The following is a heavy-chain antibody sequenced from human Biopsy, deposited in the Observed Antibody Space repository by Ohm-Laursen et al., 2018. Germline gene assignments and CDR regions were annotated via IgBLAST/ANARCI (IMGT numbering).Heavy chain of an antibody. Sequence: GTLSLTCTVSRDSISNYYWTWIRHSPGKGLEWIGYIHYTGSTNYNPSVKSRVTISVDTSKNQFSLKLNSVTAAGTAVYFCARDSRGGHLNTTLITGKNLNSWGQGILVTVSS. J-gene: IGHJ4*02. CDR3: ARDSRGGHLNTTLITGKNLNS. D-gene: IGHD3-16*01. CDR2: IHYTGST. CDR1: RDSISNYY. V-gene: IGHV4-59*01.